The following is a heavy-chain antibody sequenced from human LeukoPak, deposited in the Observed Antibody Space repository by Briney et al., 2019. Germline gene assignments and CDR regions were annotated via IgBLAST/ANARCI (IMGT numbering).Heavy chain of an antibody. D-gene: IGHD1-26*01. CDR1: GYTFTSYG. J-gene: IGHJ4*02. CDR3: ARGYLGTSGSYFDY. V-gene: IGHV1-18*01. CDR2: ITTYNGNT. Sequence: ASVKVSCKASGYTFTSYGISWVRQAPGQGLEWMGWITTYNGNTEYAQKLQGRVAVTTDTSTSTAYMELRSLRSDDTAVYYCARGYLGTSGSYFDYWGQGTPVTVSS.